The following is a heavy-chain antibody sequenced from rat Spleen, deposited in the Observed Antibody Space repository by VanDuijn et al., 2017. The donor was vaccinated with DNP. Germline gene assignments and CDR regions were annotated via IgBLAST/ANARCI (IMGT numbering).Heavy chain of an antibody. V-gene: IGHV2-30*01. CDR2: MWTNGLT. CDR3: ARYSTSFVMDA. D-gene: IGHD1-2*01. CDR1: GFSLDNYN. J-gene: IGHJ4*01. Sequence: QEQLKESGPGLVQTSQTLSLTCTVSGFSLDNYNVHWIRQPTGKGLEWMGIMWTNGLTDYNSVLKSRLSISRDTSKSQVFLKMNSLQTEDTATYYCARYSTSFVMDAWGQGTSVTVSS.